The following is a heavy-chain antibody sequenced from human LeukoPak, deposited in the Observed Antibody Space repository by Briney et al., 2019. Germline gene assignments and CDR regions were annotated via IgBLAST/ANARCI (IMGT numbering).Heavy chain of an antibody. Sequence: ASVKVSCKASGYTFTSYDINWVRQATGQGLEWMGWMNPNSGNTGYAQKFQGRVTMTRNTSISTAYMGLSSLRSEDTAVYYCARSYDFWSGYYRFGYWGQGTLVTVSS. V-gene: IGHV1-8*01. J-gene: IGHJ4*02. CDR3: ARSYDFWSGYYRFGY. CDR1: GYTFTSYD. CDR2: MNPNSGNT. D-gene: IGHD3-3*01.